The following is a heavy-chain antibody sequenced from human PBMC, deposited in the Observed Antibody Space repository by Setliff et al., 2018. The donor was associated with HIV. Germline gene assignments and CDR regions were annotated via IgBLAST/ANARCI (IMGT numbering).Heavy chain of an antibody. CDR3: ARAQLRFWGRNYYYMDV. CDR1: GYTFTDYY. J-gene: IGHJ6*03. V-gene: IGHV1-2*06. D-gene: IGHD3-3*01. CDR2: INPNSGGT. Sequence: GASVKVSCKATGYTFTDYYMHWVRQAPGQGLEWMGQINPNSGGTQYGQRFQGRVTMTTDTSTSTAYMELRSLRSDDTAVYYCARAQLRFWGRNYYYMDVWGKGTTVTVSS.